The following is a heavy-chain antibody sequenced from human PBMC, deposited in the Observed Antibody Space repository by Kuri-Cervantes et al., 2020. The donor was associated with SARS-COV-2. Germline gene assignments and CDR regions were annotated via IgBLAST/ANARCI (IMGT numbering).Heavy chain of an antibody. CDR2: IKQDGSEK. Sequence: GGSRRLSCAASGFTFSSYWMSWVRQAPGKGLEWVANIKQDGSEKYYVDSVKGRFTISRDNAKNSLYLQMNSLRAEDTAVYYCARIPGYSSGWLAFDIWGQGTMVTVSS. V-gene: IGHV3-7*04. CDR1: GFTFSSYW. J-gene: IGHJ3*02. D-gene: IGHD6-19*01. CDR3: ARIPGYSSGWLAFDI.